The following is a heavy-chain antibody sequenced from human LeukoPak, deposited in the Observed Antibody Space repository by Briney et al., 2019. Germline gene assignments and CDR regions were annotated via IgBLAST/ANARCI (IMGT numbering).Heavy chain of an antibody. Sequence: GGSLRLSCAASGFTFSSYWMSWVRQAPGKGLEWVANIKQDGSEKYYVDSVKGRFTISRDNAKNSLYLQMNSLGAEDTAVYYCARDESYYRYYYYGMDVWGQGTTVTVSS. CDR2: IKQDGSEK. CDR1: GFTFSSYW. J-gene: IGHJ6*02. V-gene: IGHV3-7*01. D-gene: IGHD3-10*01. CDR3: ARDESYYRYYYYGMDV.